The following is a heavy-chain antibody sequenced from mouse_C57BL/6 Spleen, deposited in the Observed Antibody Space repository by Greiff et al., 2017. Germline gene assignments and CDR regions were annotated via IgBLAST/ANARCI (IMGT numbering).Heavy chain of an antibody. V-gene: IGHV3-6*01. J-gene: IGHJ3*01. CDR1: GYSITNGYF. D-gene: IGHD1-1*01. Sequence: EVQLQESVPGLVKPSPSLSLTCSVTGYSITNGYFWSLIRQFPGNKLECMGYIRYDGSNNYNPSFKNRTSITPDTSTNPSYLKLNSVTTEDTATYYCAREREYGTSFAYWGQGTLVTVSA. CDR3: AREREYGTSFAY. CDR2: IRYDGSN.